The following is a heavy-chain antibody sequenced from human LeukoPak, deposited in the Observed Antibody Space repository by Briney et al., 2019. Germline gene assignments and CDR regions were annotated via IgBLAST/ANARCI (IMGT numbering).Heavy chain of an antibody. V-gene: IGHV1-24*01. J-gene: IGHJ3*02. Sequence: ASVKVSCKVSGYTVTELSMHWVRLAPGKGLEWMGGFDPEDGETIYAQKFQGRVTMTEDTSTDTAYMELSSLRSEDTAVYYCATGSIVGAYDAFDIWGQGTMVTVSS. D-gene: IGHD1-26*01. CDR3: ATGSIVGAYDAFDI. CDR1: GYTVTELS. CDR2: FDPEDGET.